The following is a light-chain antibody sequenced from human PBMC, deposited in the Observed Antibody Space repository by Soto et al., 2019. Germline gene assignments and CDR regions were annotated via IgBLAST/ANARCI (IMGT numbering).Light chain of an antibody. CDR1: SSDVGSYNL. CDR2: EGT. J-gene: IGLJ1*01. Sequence: QSALTQPASVSGSPGQSITISCTGTSSDVGSYNLVSWYQQHPGKAPKLMIYEGTKRPSGVSDRFSGSRSGNTASLTISGLQAEDEADYYCCSYASSSTYVFGTGTKVTVX. CDR3: CSYASSSTYV. V-gene: IGLV2-23*01.